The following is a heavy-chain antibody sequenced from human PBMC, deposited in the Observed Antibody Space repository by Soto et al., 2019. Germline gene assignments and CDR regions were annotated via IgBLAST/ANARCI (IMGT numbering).Heavy chain of an antibody. Sequence: PGGSLRLSCAASGFTFSSYSMNWVRQAPGKGLEWVSSISSSSSYIYYADSVKGRFPISRDNAKNSLYLQMNSLRAEDTAVYYCARPKELLFGYFDYWGQGTLVTVSS. D-gene: IGHD1-7*01. V-gene: IGHV3-21*01. CDR3: ARPKELLFGYFDY. J-gene: IGHJ4*02. CDR2: ISSSSSYI. CDR1: GFTFSSYS.